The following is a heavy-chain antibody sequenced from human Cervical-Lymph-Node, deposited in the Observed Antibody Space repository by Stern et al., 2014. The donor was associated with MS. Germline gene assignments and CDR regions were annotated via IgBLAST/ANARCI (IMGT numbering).Heavy chain of an antibody. V-gene: IGHV1-2*06. CDR1: GYVFTAYY. Sequence: VQLEESEAEVKKPGASVRLSCKASGYVFTAYYIHWVRQAPGQGLEWMGRINPNTGDTDYEQNFQGRVTMSRDRSITTAYMELSSLGSDDTATYYCATAGPAFWFDPWGQGTLVTVSS. J-gene: IGHJ5*02. CDR3: ATAGPAFWFDP. CDR2: INPNTGDT. D-gene: IGHD3-3*02.